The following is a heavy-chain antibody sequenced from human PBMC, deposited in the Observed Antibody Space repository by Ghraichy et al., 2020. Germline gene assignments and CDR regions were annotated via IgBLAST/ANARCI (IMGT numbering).Heavy chain of an antibody. Sequence: SETPSLTCTVSGGPISSNDYYWGWIRQPPGKGLEWIGSVFYTGTTYNNPSLKSRVTISVDTSKNQFSLKLSSVTAADTAVYHCGRNLRDPRTWGQNWFDPWGQGILVTVSS. J-gene: IGHJ5*02. D-gene: IGHD3-16*01. CDR2: VFYTGTT. CDR1: GGPISSNDYY. V-gene: IGHV4-39*01. CDR3: GRNLRDPRTWGQNWFDP.